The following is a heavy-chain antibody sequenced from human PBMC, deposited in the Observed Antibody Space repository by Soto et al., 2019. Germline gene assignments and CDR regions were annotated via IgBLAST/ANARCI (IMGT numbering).Heavy chain of an antibody. Sequence: QVQLQQSGPGLVKPSQTLSLTCAISGDSVSSNSAAWNWIRQSPSRGLEWLGRTYYRSKWYNDYPVSVKSRITINPDTSKNQFSLQLNSVTPEDTAVYYCARDPGYCSSTTCAVFDFWGQGTLVTVSS. CDR2: TYYRSKWYN. D-gene: IGHD2-2*01. J-gene: IGHJ4*02. CDR1: GDSVSSNSAA. CDR3: ARDPGYCSSTTCAVFDF. V-gene: IGHV6-1*01.